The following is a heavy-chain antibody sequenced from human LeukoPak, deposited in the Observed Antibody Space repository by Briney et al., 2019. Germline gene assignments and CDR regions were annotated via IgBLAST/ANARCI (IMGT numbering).Heavy chain of an antibody. D-gene: IGHD3-3*01. V-gene: IGHV1-2*02. CDR1: GDTFTGNY. CDR2: INPNSGGT. CDR3: ARVGDFWSGYYQTYYYYMDV. Sequence: ASVKVSCKASGDTFTGNYMHWVRQAPGQVLEWMGWINPNSGGTNYARKFQGRVTMTRDTSISTAYMELSRLRSDDTAVYYCARVGDFWSGYYQTYYYYMDVWGKGTTVTVSS. J-gene: IGHJ6*03.